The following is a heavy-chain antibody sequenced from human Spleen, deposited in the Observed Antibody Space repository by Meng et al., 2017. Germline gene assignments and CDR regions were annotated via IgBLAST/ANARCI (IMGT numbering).Heavy chain of an antibody. V-gene: IGHV3-33*01. CDR3: GYRGYDYVVGY. CDR2: IWYDGSNK. Sequence: GGSLRLSCAASGFAYSSYGMHWVRQAPGKGLEWVAVIWYDGSNKYYADSVKGRFTISRDNSKNTLYLQMNSLRAEDTAVYYCGYRGYDYVVGYWGQGTLVTVSS. J-gene: IGHJ4*02. CDR1: GFAYSSYG. D-gene: IGHD5-12*01.